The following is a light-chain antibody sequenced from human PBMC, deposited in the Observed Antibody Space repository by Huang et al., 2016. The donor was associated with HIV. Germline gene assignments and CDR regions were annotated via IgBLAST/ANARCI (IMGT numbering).Light chain of an antibody. CDR2: RAS. CDR3: QQYNSNSPET. Sequence: DIQMTQSPSTLSASVGDRVTMTCQASQSINSWLAWYQQKPGKAPKLLIYRASILEIGVPSRFSGGGSGTDFTLTISNLQPDDFATYYCQQYNSNSPETFGQGTKVDIK. J-gene: IGKJ1*01. V-gene: IGKV1-5*03. CDR1: QSINSW.